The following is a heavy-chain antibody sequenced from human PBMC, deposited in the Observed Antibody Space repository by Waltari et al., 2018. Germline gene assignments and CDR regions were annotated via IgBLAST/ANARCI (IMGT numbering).Heavy chain of an antibody. D-gene: IGHD6-6*01. J-gene: IGHJ4*02. V-gene: IGHV3-74*01. CDR2: IHSDGRSI. CDR3: ARDGLGSSHDY. Sequence: EVQLVESGGGLIQPGGSLRLSCAASGFSISGYWMHWVRLPPGKGLVWVSRIHSDGRSISYVDAVRGRFTVSRDNAKNTVYLQMNSLRADDTGVYFCARDGLGSSHDYWGQGTLVTVSS. CDR1: GFSISGYW.